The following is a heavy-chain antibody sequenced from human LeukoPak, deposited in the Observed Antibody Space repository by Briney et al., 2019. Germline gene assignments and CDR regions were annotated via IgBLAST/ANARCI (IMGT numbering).Heavy chain of an antibody. CDR3: AREYSYAPNFDY. CDR1: GFTFSSYW. CDR2: INSDGSST. D-gene: IGHD5-18*01. J-gene: IGHJ4*02. Sequence: GGSLRLSCAASGFTFSSYWMHWVRQAPGKGLVWVSRINSDGSSTSYADSVKGRFTISRDNAKNTLYLQMNSLRAEDTAVYYCAREYSYAPNFDYWGQGTLVTVSS. V-gene: IGHV3-74*01.